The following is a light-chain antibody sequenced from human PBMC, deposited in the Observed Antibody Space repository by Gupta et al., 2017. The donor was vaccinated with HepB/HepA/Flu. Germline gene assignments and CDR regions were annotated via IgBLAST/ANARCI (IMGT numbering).Light chain of an antibody. CDR1: EDIRNF. J-gene: IGKJ4*01. CDR3: QCYNIVPPLT. V-gene: IGKV1-27*01. Sequence: DIQMTQSPSSLSASIGDRVTITCRASEDIRNFLAWYQQKPGEIPELLIYGTSTLRSGVPSRFSGSGSGTDFTLTIDSLQPEDFATYYCQCYNIVPPLTFGGGTKVDIK. CDR2: GTS.